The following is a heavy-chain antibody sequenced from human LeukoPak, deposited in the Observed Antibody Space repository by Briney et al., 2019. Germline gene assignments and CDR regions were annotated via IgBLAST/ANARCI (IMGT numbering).Heavy chain of an antibody. J-gene: IGHJ4*02. CDR1: GGSISSSNW. D-gene: IGHD6-13*01. Sequence: SETLSLTCAVSGGSISSSNWWSWVRQPPGKGLEWIGEIYHSGSTNYNPSLKSRVTISVDKSKNQFSLKLSSVTAADTAVYYGARRFYSSRWIDYWGQGTLVTVSS. CDR2: IYHSGST. V-gene: IGHV4-4*02. CDR3: ARRFYSSRWIDY.